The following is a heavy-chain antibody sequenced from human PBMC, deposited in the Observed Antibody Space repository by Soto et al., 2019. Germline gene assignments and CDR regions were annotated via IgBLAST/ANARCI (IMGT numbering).Heavy chain of an antibody. Sequence: QVQLVQSGAEVKKPGASVKVSCKASGYTFTSYGISWVRQAPGQGLEWMGWISAYNGNTNYAQKLQGRVTMTPDTSTSTAYMELRRLRSDDTAVYYCARDLTNGGRVLWFGYETSNWFDPWGQGTLVTVSS. CDR3: ARDLTNGGRVLWFGYETSNWFDP. V-gene: IGHV1-18*01. D-gene: IGHD3-10*01. J-gene: IGHJ5*02. CDR2: ISAYNGNT. CDR1: GYTFTSYG.